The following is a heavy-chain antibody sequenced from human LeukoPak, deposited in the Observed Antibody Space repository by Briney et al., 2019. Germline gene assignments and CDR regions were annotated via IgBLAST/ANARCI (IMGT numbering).Heavy chain of an antibody. D-gene: IGHD6-13*01. J-gene: IGHJ6*02. V-gene: IGHV1-18*01. CDR1: GYTFTSYG. CDR2: ISAYNGNT. CDR3: ARGSSSWTSYYYYYGMDV. Sequence: AASVKVSCKASGYTFTSYGISWVRQAPGQGLEWMGWISAYNGNTNCAQKLQGRVTMTTDTSTSTAYMELRSLRSDDTAVYYCARGSSSWTSYYYYYGMDVWGQGTTVTVSS.